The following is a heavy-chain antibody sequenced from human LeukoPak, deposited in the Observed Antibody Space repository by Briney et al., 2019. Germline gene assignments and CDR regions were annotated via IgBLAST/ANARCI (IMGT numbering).Heavy chain of an antibody. D-gene: IGHD3-3*01. CDR2: FCYSGST. V-gene: IGHV4-39*01. J-gene: IGHJ4*02. CDR1: GGSISTSTYC. Sequence: SETLSLTCTVSGGSISTSTYCWDWVRQPPGKGLEWIGSFCYSGSTYYNPSLKSRVTISVDTSKNQFSLKLSSVTAADTAVYYCARRWGDYYVFDCWGQGTLVTVSS. CDR3: ARRWGDYYVFDC.